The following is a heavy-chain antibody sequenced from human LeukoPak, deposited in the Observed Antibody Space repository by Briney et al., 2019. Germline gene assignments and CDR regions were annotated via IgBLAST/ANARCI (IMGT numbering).Heavy chain of an antibody. D-gene: IGHD3-22*01. J-gene: IGHJ4*02. V-gene: IGHV1-46*01. CDR1: GYTFTRYY. Sequence: ASVKVSCKASGYTFTRYYMHWVRQAPGQGLEWMGIINPSGGSTSYAQKFQGRVTMTRDTSTSTVYMELSSLRSEDTAVYYCARGRTMIVVVTHTASFDYWGQGTLVTVSS. CDR3: ARGRTMIVVVTHTASFDY. CDR2: INPSGGST.